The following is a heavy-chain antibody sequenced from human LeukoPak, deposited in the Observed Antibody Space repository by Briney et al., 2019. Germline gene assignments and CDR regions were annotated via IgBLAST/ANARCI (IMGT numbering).Heavy chain of an antibody. V-gene: IGHV4-4*07. D-gene: IGHD6-19*01. Sequence: SETLSLTCTVSGGSISSYYWSWIRQPAGKGLEWTGRIYTSGSTNYNPSLKSRVTMSVDTSKNQFSLKLSSVTAADTAVYYCARSIAVAVWFDPWGQGTLVTVSS. CDR3: ARSIAVAVWFDP. J-gene: IGHJ5*02. CDR2: IYTSGST. CDR1: GGSISSYY.